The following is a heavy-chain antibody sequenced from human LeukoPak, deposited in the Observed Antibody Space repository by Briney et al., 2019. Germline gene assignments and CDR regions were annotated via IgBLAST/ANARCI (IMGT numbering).Heavy chain of an antibody. J-gene: IGHJ5*02. Sequence: KSSETLSLTCAVYGGSFSGYYWSWIWQPPGKGLEWIGYIYYSGSTYYNPSLKSRVTISVDTSKNQFSLKLSSVTAADTAVYYCARSTRIAAAGKFDKWFEPWGQGTLVTVSS. CDR3: ARSTRIAAAGKFDKWFEP. D-gene: IGHD6-13*01. CDR2: IYYSGST. V-gene: IGHV4-59*08. CDR1: GGSFSGYY.